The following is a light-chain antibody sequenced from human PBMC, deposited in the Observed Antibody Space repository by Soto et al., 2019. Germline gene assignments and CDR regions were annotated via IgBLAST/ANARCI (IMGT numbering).Light chain of an antibody. J-gene: IGKJ1*01. CDR3: QQYNSYPWT. CDR2: DAS. Sequence: DIQMTQSPSTLSASVGDRVTITCRASQSISSWLAWYQQKPVKAPKLLIYDASSLESGVPSRFSGSRSGTEFTLTISSLQPDDFATYYCQQYNSYPWTFGQGTKVDI. CDR1: QSISSW. V-gene: IGKV1-5*01.